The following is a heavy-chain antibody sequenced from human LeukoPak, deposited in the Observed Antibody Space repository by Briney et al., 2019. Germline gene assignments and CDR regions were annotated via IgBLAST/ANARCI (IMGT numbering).Heavy chain of an antibody. D-gene: IGHD2-15*01. CDR1: GFAFSSYG. Sequence: GGSLRLSCAASGFAFSSYGMHWVRQAPGKGLEWVAVIWYDGSNKYYADSVKGRFTISRDNSKNTLYLQMNSLRAEDTAVYYCARVRDCSGGSCYPDYYYYYGMDVWGQGTTVTVSS. CDR2: IWYDGSNK. V-gene: IGHV3-33*01. J-gene: IGHJ6*02. CDR3: ARVRDCSGGSCYPDYYYYYGMDV.